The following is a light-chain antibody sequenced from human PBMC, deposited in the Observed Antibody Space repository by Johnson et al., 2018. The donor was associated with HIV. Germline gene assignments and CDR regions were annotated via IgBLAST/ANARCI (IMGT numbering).Light chain of an antibody. CDR3: GTWDSSLSAYV. V-gene: IGLV1-51*01. Sequence: QSVLTQPPSVSAAPGQKVTISCSGSSSNIGGHYVSWYQHLPGTAPKLLIYDNNKRPSGIPDRFSGSKSRTSATLGITGLQTGDEADYYCGTWDSSLSAYVFGTATKVTVL. CDR2: DNN. J-gene: IGLJ1*01. CDR1: SSNIGGHY.